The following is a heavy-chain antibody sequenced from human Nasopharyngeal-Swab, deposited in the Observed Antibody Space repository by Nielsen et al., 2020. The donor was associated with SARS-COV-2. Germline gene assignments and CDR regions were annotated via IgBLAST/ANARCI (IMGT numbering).Heavy chain of an antibody. Sequence: GSLRLSYTVSDASINTYYWSWIRQSPGKGLEWLGHIYHTGTTNYNPSLKSRIIISVDTSKNQFSFSLNLSSVTAADTALYYCAATRYSYGPFFDYWAQGTQVTVSS. CDR2: IYHTGTT. CDR1: DASINTYY. V-gene: IGHV4-59*03. J-gene: IGHJ4*02. CDR3: AATRYSYGPFFDY. D-gene: IGHD5-18*01.